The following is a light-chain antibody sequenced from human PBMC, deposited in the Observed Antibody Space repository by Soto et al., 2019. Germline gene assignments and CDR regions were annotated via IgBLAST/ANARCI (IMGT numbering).Light chain of an antibody. CDR1: SGHSSYA. CDR3: QTWGTGIRV. CDR2: LNSDGSH. J-gene: IGLJ3*02. V-gene: IGLV4-69*01. Sequence: QSVLTQSPSASASLGASVKLTCTLSSGHSSYAIAWHQQQPEKGPRYLMKLNSDGSHSKGDGIPDRFSGSSSGAERYLTISSLQSEDEADYSCQTWGTGIRVFGGGTPLNVL.